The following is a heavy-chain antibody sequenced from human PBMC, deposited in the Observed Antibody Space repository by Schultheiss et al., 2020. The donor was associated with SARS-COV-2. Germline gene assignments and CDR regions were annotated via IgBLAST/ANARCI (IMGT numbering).Heavy chain of an antibody. CDR1: GGSISSYY. D-gene: IGHD3-3*01. V-gene: IGHV4-59*01. CDR3: ATLDDFWSGQYYYYYGMDV. Sequence: SQTLSLTCTVSGGSISSYYWSWIRQPPGKGLEWIGYIYYSGGTNYNPSLKSRVTISVDTSKNQFSLKLRSVTAGDTAVYYCATLDDFWSGQYYYYYGMDVWGQGTTVTVSS. CDR2: IYYSGGT. J-gene: IGHJ6*02.